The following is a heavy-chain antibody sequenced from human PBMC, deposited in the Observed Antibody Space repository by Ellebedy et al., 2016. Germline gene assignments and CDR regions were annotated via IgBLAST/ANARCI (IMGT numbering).Heavy chain of an antibody. D-gene: IGHD3-10*01. CDR2: ISYDGSNK. J-gene: IGHJ4*02. CDR1: GFTFSSYA. Sequence: GESLKISCAASGFTFSSYAMHWVRQAPGKGLEWVAVISYDGSNKYYADSVKGRFTISRDNSKNTLYLQMNSLRAEDTAVYYCATLSGYNTPFDYWGQGTLVTVSS. V-gene: IGHV3-30-3*01. CDR3: ATLSGYNTPFDY.